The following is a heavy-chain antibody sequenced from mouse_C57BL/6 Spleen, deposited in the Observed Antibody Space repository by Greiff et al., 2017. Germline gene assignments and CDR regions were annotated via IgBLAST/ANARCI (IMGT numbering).Heavy chain of an antibody. CDR3: AVGSSYEGYYFDY. D-gene: IGHD1-1*01. CDR2: IHPSDSDT. CDR1: GYTFTSYW. Sequence: QVQLQQPGAELVKPGASVKVSCKASGYTFTSYWMHWVKQRPGQGLEWIGRIHPSDSDTNYNQKFKGKATLTVDKSSSTAYKQLSSLTSEDSAVYYCAVGSSYEGYYFDYWGQGTTLTVSS. V-gene: IGHV1-74*01. J-gene: IGHJ2*01.